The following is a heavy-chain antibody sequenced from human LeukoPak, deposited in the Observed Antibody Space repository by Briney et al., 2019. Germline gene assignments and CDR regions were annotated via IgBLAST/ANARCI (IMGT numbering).Heavy chain of an antibody. Sequence: ASVKVSCKASGYTFTGYYMHWVRQAPGQGLEWMGWINPTSGGTNYAQKFQDRVTMTRDTSISTAYMEVGRLRSADTAVYYCAKDPGRGIVGATSWGQGTLVTVSS. D-gene: IGHD1-26*01. J-gene: IGHJ4*02. CDR3: AKDPGRGIVGATS. CDR1: GYTFTGYY. CDR2: INPTSGGT. V-gene: IGHV1-2*02.